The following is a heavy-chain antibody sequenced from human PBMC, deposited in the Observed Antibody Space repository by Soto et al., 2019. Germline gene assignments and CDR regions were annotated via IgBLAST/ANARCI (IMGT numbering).Heavy chain of an antibody. CDR3: AREPHAGYSSSWYDDY. Sequence: SVKVSCKASGGTFSSYAISWVRQAPGQGLEWMGGIIPIFGTANYAQKFQGRVTITADESTSTAYMELSSLRSEDTAVYYCAREPHAGYSSSWYDDYWGQGTLVTVSS. J-gene: IGHJ4*02. CDR2: IIPIFGTA. CDR1: GGTFSSYA. V-gene: IGHV1-69*13. D-gene: IGHD6-13*01.